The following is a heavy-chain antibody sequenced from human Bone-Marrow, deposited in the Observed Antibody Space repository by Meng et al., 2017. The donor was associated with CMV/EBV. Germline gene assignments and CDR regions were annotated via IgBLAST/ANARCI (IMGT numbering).Heavy chain of an antibody. D-gene: IGHD3-10*01. J-gene: IGHJ5*02. CDR1: GGTFSSDA. V-gene: IGHV1-69*05. CDR3: ARDTAYYYGSGSYSP. CDR2: IIPIFGTT. Sequence: SVKVSCKASGGTFSSDAISWVRQAPGQGLEWMGGIIPIFGTTNYAQKFQGRVTITTDESTSTAYMELSSLRSEDTAVYYCARDTAYYYGSGSYSPWGQGTLVTVSS.